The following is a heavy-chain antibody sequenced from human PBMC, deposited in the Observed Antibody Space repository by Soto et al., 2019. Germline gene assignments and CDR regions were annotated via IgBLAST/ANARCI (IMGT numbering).Heavy chain of an antibody. CDR2: IGTAGDT. J-gene: IGHJ6*02. D-gene: IGHD5-18*01. CDR3: ARGHVDTAMRWSYYYYGMDV. Sequence: PGGSLRLSCAASGFTFSSYDMHWVRQATGKGLEWVSAIGTAGDTYYPGSVKGRFTISRENAKNSLYLQMNSLRAGDTAVYYCARGHVDTAMRWSYYYYGMDVWGQGTTVTVSS. CDR1: GFTFSSYD. V-gene: IGHV3-13*04.